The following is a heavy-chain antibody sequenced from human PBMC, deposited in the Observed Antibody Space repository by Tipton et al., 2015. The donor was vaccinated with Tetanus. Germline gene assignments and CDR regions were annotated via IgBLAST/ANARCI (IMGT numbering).Heavy chain of an antibody. Sequence: SLRLSCEASGFTLSRYWTHWVRQTPGTGLVWVSRINSDGSARSYADSVKGRFTVSRDNAKNTVYLQMNSLRAEDTAVYFCVGGQAYCYTDCPPGFWGQGTLVTVSS. J-gene: IGHJ1*01. CDR3: VGGQAYCYTDCPPGF. D-gene: IGHD2-21*01. CDR1: GFTLSRYW. V-gene: IGHV3-74*01. CDR2: INSDGSAR.